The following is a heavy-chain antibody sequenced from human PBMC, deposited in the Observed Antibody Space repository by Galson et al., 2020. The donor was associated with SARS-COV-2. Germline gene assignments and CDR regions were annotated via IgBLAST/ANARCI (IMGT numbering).Heavy chain of an antibody. D-gene: IGHD3-3*01. V-gene: IGHV3-73*01. J-gene: IGHJ6*02. CDR3: TRYFDFWSDEYGDTPLARQV. CDR2: IRSTAWSYAT. Sequence: GESLKISCAASGFTFSGSAIHWVRQASGKGLEWVGRIRSTAWSYATVYAESVKGRFSISRDDSKNMAYLQMNSLKTEDTAVYYCTRYFDFWSDEYGDTPLARQVWGQGTTVTVSS. CDR1: GFTFSGSA.